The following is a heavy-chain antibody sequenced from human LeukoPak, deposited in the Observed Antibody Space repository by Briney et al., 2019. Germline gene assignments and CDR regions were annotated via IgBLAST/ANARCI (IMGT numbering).Heavy chain of an antibody. J-gene: IGHJ4*02. CDR1: GYTFTSYG. V-gene: IGHV1-18*01. CDR3: ARRKEQQLADY. CDR2: ISAYNGNT. Sequence: ASVKVSCKASGYTFTSYGISWVRQAPGQGREWMGWISAYNGNTNYAQKLQGRVTTTTDTSTSTAYMELRSLRSDDTAVYYCARRKEQQLADYWGQGTLVTVSS. D-gene: IGHD6-13*01.